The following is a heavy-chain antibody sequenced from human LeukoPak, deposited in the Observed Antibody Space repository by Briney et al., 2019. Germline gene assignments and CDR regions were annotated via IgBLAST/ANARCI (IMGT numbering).Heavy chain of an antibody. CDR1: GFIFDNYA. CDR2: IRGGGSLA. V-gene: IGHV3-23*01. Sequence: GGSLRLSCAASGFIFDNYAINWVRQAPGKGLEWVAYIRGGGSLAHYSDSVKGRFTISRDNSQNTLYLQMNSLRAEDTAMYYCAKCSANYYNDAFDIWGRGTMVSVSS. D-gene: IGHD3-10*02. J-gene: IGHJ3*02. CDR3: AKCSANYYNDAFDI.